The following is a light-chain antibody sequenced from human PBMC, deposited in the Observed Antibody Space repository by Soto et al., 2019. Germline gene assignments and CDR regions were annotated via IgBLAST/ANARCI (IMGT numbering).Light chain of an antibody. CDR2: GAS. V-gene: IGKV3-20*01. CDR3: QQYDSSPCT. CDR1: QSVSSSF. J-gene: IGKJ1*01. Sequence: EIVLTQSPGTLSLSPGERATLSCRASQSVSSSFLAWYQQKPGQAPRLLIFGASTRDTGIPDRFSGSGSGTDFTLTISRLEPEDFAVYYCQQYDSSPCTFGQGTKLQI.